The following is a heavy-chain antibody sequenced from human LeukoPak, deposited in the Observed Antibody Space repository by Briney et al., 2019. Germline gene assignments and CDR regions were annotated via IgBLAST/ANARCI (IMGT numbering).Heavy chain of an antibody. Sequence: AASVKVSCRASGGTFSSYAISWVRQAPGQGLEWMGGIIPIFGTANYAQKFQGRVTITTDESTSTAYMELSSLRSEDTDVYYCASSRGYCSSTSCSGAFDIWGQGTMVTVSS. CDR3: ASSRGYCSSTSCSGAFDI. J-gene: IGHJ3*02. CDR1: GGTFSSYA. D-gene: IGHD2-2*01. V-gene: IGHV1-69*05. CDR2: IIPIFGTA.